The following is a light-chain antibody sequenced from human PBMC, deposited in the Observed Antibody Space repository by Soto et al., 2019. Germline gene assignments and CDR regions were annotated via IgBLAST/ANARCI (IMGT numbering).Light chain of an antibody. V-gene: IGKV3-11*01. CDR1: QSVSTY. J-gene: IGKJ4*01. CDR2: DAS. Sequence: EIVLTQSPATLSLSPGERATLSCRASQSVSTYLAWYQQKPGQAPRLLIYDASNRATGIPDRFTGSGSGTDFTLTVSSLEPEDFAVYYCQQRRNWPRLAFGGGTKVEIK. CDR3: QQRRNWPRLA.